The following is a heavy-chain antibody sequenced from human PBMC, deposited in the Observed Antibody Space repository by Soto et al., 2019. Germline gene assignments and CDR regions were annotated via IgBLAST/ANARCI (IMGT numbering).Heavy chain of an antibody. Sequence: GALRLSCAASGFTFSSYSMNWVRQAPGKGLEWVSSISSSSSYIYYADSVKGRFTISRDNAKNSLYLQMNSLRAEDTAVYYCARMINYYGSGISPGHWGQGTLVTVS. CDR3: ARMINYYGSGISPGH. V-gene: IGHV3-21*01. CDR2: ISSSSSYI. CDR1: GFTFSSYS. D-gene: IGHD3-10*01. J-gene: IGHJ4*02.